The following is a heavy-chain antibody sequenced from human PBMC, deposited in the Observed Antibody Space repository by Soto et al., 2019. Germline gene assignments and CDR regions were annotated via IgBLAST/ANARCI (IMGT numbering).Heavy chain of an antibody. V-gene: IGHV3-30*18. J-gene: IGHJ4*02. D-gene: IGHD3-16*02. CDR2: MSYDGNNQ. CDR3: AKALGELSPESFDY. CDR1: GFTFSSYA. Sequence: QVQLVESGGGVVQPGRSLRLSCAASGFTFSSYAMHWVRQAPGKGLEWVAIMSYDGNNQYYADSVKGRFTISRDNFKNTLCLQMNSLRAEDRAVYYCAKALGELSPESFDYWGQGILVTVSS.